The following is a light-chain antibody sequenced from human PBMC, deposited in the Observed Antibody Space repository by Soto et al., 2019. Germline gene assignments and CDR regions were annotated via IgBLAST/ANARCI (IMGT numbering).Light chain of an antibody. J-gene: IGKJ3*01. CDR3: QQWFT. V-gene: IGKV3-20*01. CDR2: GES. CDR1: QSVNSNS. Sequence: DTVFTQSPGTLSLSPGERATLSCRVSQSVNSNSLAWFQLKPGQPPRVLIYGESSRATGIPDRFSGSGSGTDFTLTISRLEPEDFAVYYCQQWFTFGPGTKVDIK.